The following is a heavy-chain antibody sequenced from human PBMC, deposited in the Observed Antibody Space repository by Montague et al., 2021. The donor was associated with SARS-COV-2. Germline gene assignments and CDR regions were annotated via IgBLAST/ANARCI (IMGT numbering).Heavy chain of an antibody. V-gene: IGHV4-4*07. CDR2: IYSSGNT. CDR3: TGVREDDLGRPGWGHNWFDP. J-gene: IGHJ5*02. CDR1: GGSVSDYY. Sequence: SETLSLTCTVSGGSVSDYYWTWVRQSAGKGLEWIGRIYSSGNTLYNPSLKSRLTLSLDTANNQFSLQLSSVVAADTAVYYCTGVREDDLGRPGWGHNWFDPWGQGSLVTVSS. D-gene: IGHD6-19*01.